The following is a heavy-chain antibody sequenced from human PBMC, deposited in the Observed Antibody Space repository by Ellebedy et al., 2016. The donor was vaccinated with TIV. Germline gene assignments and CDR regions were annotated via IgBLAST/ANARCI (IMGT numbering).Heavy chain of an antibody. V-gene: IGHV3-74*01. J-gene: IGHJ4*02. CDR3: TPWGLGGY. CDR2: ISNDGSST. Sequence: PGGSLRLSCAASGFTFSVYWMHWVRQAPGRGLVWVSRISNDGSSTRYADSVKGRFTISRDNAKNTLYLQMNSLRVEDTAAYYCTPWGLGGYWGQGTLVTVSS. D-gene: IGHD2-21*01. CDR1: GFTFSVYW.